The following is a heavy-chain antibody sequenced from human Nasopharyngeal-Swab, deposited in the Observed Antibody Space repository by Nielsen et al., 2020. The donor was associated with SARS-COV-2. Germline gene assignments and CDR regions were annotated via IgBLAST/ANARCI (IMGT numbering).Heavy chain of an antibody. D-gene: IGHD5-18*01. V-gene: IGHV4-59*01. CDR2: IYYSGST. Sequence: IRQPPGKGLEWIGYIYYSGSTNYNPSLKSRVTISVDTSKNQFSLKLSSVTAADTAVYYCARGGGYSYGYWDYWGQGTLVTVSS. J-gene: IGHJ4*02. CDR3: ARGGGYSYGYWDY.